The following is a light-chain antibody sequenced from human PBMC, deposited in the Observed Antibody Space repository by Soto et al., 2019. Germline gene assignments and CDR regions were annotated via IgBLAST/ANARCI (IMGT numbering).Light chain of an antibody. CDR2: ENN. V-gene: IGLV1-51*02. CDR1: SSNIGNNY. Sequence: QSVLTQPPSVSAAPGQKVTISCSGSSSNIGNNYVSWYQQLPGTAPKLLIYENNKRPSGIPDRFSGSKSGTSATLGITGLQTGDEADYYCGKWDRSLSAHVVFGGGTKLTVL. J-gene: IGLJ2*01. CDR3: GKWDRSLSAHVV.